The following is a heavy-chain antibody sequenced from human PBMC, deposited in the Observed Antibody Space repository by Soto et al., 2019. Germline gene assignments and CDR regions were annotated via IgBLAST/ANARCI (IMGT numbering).Heavy chain of an antibody. V-gene: IGHV4-34*01. J-gene: IGHJ4*02. CDR3: ARYYYDSSGLDY. CDR1: GGSFSGYY. D-gene: IGHD3-22*01. Sequence: SETLSLTCAVYGGSFSGYYWSWIRQPPGKGLEWNGEINHSGSTNYNPSLKSRVTISVDTSKNQFSLKLSSVTAADTAVYYCARYYYDSSGLDYWGQGTLVTVSS. CDR2: INHSGST.